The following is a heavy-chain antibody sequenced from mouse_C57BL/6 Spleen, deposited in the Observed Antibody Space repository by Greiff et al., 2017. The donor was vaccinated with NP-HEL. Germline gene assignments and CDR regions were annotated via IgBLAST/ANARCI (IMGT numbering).Heavy chain of an antibody. D-gene: IGHD1-1*01. CDR2: IYPRSGNT. V-gene: IGHV1-81*01. CDR3: ARGTTVVATDWYFDV. Sequence: VQLQQSGAELARPGASVKLSCKASGYTFTSYGISWVKQRTGQGLEWIGEIYPRSGNTYYTEKFKGKATLTADKSSSTAYMELRSLTSEDSAVYFCARGTTVVATDWYFDVWGTGTTVTVSS. CDR1: GYTFTSYG. J-gene: IGHJ1*03.